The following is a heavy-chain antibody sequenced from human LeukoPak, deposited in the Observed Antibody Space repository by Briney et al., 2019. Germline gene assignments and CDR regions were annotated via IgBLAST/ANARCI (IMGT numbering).Heavy chain of an antibody. D-gene: IGHD3-22*01. CDR2: ISGSGGST. CDR3: SKGTSGYLYYYYMDV. Sequence: QPGGSLRLSCAASGFTFSSYAMSWVRQAPGKGLEWVSAISGSGGSTYYADSVKGRFTISRDNSKNTLYLQMNSLRAEDTAVYYCSKGTSGYLYYYYMDVWGKGTTVTISS. J-gene: IGHJ6*03. CDR1: GFTFSSYA. V-gene: IGHV3-23*01.